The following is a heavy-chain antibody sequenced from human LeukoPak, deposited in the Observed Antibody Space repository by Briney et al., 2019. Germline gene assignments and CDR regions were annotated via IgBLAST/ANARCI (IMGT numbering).Heavy chain of an antibody. V-gene: IGHV3-7*03. CDR1: GFTFSSYW. J-gene: IGHJ4*02. CDR2: IKQDGSEK. D-gene: IGHD6-25*01. CDR3: AKDPRFIAATNDY. Sequence: GGSLRLSCAASGFTFSSYWMTWVRQAPGKGLEWVAHIKQDGSEKYYEGSVKGRFTISRDNSKNTLYLQMNSLRAEDTAVYYCAKDPRFIAATNDYWGQGTLVTVSS.